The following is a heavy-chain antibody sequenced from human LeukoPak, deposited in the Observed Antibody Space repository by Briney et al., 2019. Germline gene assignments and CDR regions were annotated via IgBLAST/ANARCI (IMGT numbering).Heavy chain of an antibody. V-gene: IGHV3-21*01. CDR2: ISSSSSYI. J-gene: IGHJ4*02. CDR3: ATLAAAGKPFDY. D-gene: IGHD6-13*01. CDR1: GFTFSSYS. Sequence: GGSLRLSCAASGFTFSSYSMSWVRQAPGKALEWVSSISSSSSYIYYADSVKGRFTISRDNAKNSLYLQMNSLRAEDTAVYYCATLAAAGKPFDYWGQGTLVTVSS.